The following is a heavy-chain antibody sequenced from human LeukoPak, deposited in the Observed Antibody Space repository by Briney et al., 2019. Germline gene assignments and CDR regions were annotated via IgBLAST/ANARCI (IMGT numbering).Heavy chain of an antibody. D-gene: IGHD1-26*01. CDR2: ISAYNGNT. CDR1: GYTFTSYG. V-gene: IGHV1-18*01. Sequence: VASVKVSCKASGYTFTSYGISWVRQAPGQGLEWMGWISAYNGNTNYAQKLQGRVTMTTDTSTSTAYMELRSLRSDDTAVYYCARDIEDGTGGATGTRLNYWGQGTLVTVSS. J-gene: IGHJ4*02. CDR3: ARDIEDGTGGATGTRLNY.